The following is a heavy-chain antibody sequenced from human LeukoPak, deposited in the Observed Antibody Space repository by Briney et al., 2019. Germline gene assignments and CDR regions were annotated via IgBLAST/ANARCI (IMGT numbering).Heavy chain of an antibody. CDR1: GFAFSVST. V-gene: IGHV1-58*02. Sequence: SLKLSSTASGFAFSVSTMGWGRQARGQRHEWIWGIVVGSGNTNYAQRFQDRVTITRDMSSSTAYMDLSSLRSEDTALYYGAADRYCTSTSCYPYNFDSWGQGTLVTVSS. J-gene: IGHJ4*02. CDR2: IVVGSGNT. D-gene: IGHD2-2*01. CDR3: AADRYCTSTSCYPYNFDS.